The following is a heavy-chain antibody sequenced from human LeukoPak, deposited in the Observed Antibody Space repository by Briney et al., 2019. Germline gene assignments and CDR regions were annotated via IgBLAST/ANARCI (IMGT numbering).Heavy chain of an antibody. V-gene: IGHV3-23*01. D-gene: IGHD6-19*01. CDR3: AKDRAPVLYISGWYGDY. Sequence: PGGSLRLSCAASGFTFSSYAMSWVRQAPGKGLEWVSAISGSDGSTYYADSVKGRFTISRDNSKNTLYLQMNSLRAEDTAVYYCAKDRAPVLYISGWYGDYWGQGTLVTVSS. CDR1: GFTFSSYA. CDR2: ISGSDGST. J-gene: IGHJ4*02.